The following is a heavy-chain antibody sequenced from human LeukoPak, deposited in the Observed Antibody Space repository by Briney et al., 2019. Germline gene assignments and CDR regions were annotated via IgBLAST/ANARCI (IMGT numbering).Heavy chain of an antibody. CDR1: GGTLSSYA. Sequence: SVKGSCKASGGTLSSYAISWVRQAPRQGLEWMGGIIPIFGTANYAQKFQGRVTITADESTSTAYMEVSSLRSEDTVVYYCARGGESYDILTGHTTWGQGTLVTVSS. D-gene: IGHD3-9*01. CDR3: ARGGESYDILTGHTT. CDR2: IIPIFGTA. V-gene: IGHV1-69*13. J-gene: IGHJ5*02.